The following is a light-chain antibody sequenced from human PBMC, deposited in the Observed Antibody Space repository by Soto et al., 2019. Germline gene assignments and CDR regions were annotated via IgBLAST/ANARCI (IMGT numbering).Light chain of an antibody. CDR2: DAS. CDR1: QSISSW. V-gene: IGKV1-5*01. J-gene: IGKJ1*01. Sequence: DIQMTQSPSTLSASVGDRVTITCRASQSISSWLAWYQQKPGKAPKLLIYDASSLESGVPSRFSGSGSGTEFTLNISSLQPDDFATYYCHQYNSYSSWTFGQGTKVEIK. CDR3: HQYNSYSSWT.